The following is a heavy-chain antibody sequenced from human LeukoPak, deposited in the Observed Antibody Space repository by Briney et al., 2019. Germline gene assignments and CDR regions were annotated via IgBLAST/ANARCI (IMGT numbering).Heavy chain of an antibody. CDR3: ARVAPWGFWFDP. D-gene: IGHD7-27*01. Sequence: GGSLRLSCAASGFTFSDYYMSWIRQAPGKGLDWVSYISSSTTYTNYADSVKGRFTISRDNAKNSLYLQMNSLRAEDTAVYYCARVAPWGFWFDPWGQGTLVTVSS. CDR1: GFTFSDYY. CDR2: ISSSTTYT. J-gene: IGHJ5*02. V-gene: IGHV3-11*05.